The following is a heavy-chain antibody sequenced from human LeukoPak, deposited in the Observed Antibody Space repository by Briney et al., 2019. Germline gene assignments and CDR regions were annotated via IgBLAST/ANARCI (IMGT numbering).Heavy chain of an antibody. J-gene: IGHJ4*02. D-gene: IGHD1-26*01. CDR2: ISSSSSNI. CDR3: ARNGGWEVTPF. Sequence: GGSLRLSCAASGFTFSSYSMNWVRQAPGKGLEWVSFISSSSSNIYYADSVKGRFTISRDNAKNSLYLQMNSVRAEDTAVYYCARNGGWEVTPFWGQGTLVTVSS. CDR1: GFTFSSYS. V-gene: IGHV3-21*01.